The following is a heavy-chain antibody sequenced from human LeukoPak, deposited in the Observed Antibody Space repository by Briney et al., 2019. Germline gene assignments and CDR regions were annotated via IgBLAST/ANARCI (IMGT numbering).Heavy chain of an antibody. J-gene: IGHJ6*02. CDR2: INHSGST. D-gene: IGHD2-21*02. Sequence: GSLRLSCAASGFTFSSYWMSWVRQAPGKGLEWIGEINHSGSTNYNPSLKSRVTISVDTSKNQFSLKLSSVTAADTAVYYCGGLRFGMDVWGQGTTVTVSS. CDR1: GFTFSSYW. V-gene: IGHV4-34*08. CDR3: GGLRFGMDV.